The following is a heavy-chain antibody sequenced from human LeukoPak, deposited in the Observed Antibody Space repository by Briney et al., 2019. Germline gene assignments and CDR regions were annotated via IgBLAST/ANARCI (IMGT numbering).Heavy chain of an antibody. CDR3: ARTRPSSSRAASDG. J-gene: IGHJ4*02. D-gene: IGHD6-13*01. Sequence: GASVKVSCKASGYTFTGYYMHWVRQAPGQGLEWMGWINPNSGGTNYAQKFQGRVTMTRDTSISTAYMELSRLRSDDTAVYYCARTRPSSSRAASDGWGQGTLVTVSA. CDR2: INPNSGGT. V-gene: IGHV1-2*02. CDR1: GYTFTGYY.